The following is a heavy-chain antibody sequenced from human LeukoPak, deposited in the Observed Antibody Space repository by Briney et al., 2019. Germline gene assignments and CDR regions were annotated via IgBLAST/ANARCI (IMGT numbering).Heavy chain of an antibody. Sequence: GGSLRLSCAASRFSFSSHAMHWVRQAPGKGLEWVTVISYDGSNKYYADSVKGRFTISRDNSKNTLYLQMNSLRAEDTAVYYCARDAYDSSGYLFDYWGQGTLVTVSS. CDR2: ISYDGSNK. J-gene: IGHJ4*02. CDR1: RFSFSSHA. V-gene: IGHV3-30-3*01. CDR3: ARDAYDSSGYLFDY. D-gene: IGHD3-22*01.